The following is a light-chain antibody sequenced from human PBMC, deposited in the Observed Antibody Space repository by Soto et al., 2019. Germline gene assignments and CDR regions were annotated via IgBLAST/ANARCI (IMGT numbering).Light chain of an antibody. CDR2: EAT. V-gene: IGLV2-23*01. CDR3: CSYAGNSRT. Sequence: QSALTQPASVSGSPGQSITISWTGSISDVGSYNLVSWYQHHPGKVPKVIIYEATKRPSGVSSRFSGSKSPNAASLTISGLQAEDEADYYCCSYAGNSRTFGSGTKLTVL. J-gene: IGLJ6*01. CDR1: ISDVGSYNL.